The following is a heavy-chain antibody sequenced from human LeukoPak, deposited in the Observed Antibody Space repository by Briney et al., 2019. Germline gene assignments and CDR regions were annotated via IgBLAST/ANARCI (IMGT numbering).Heavy chain of an antibody. V-gene: IGHV3-53*01. CDR1: GFTVSSNY. D-gene: IGHD1-7*01. CDR3: AREDPFPGGITGTIGSVIPWFDP. CDR2: IYSGGTT. J-gene: IGHJ5*02. Sequence: GSLRLSCAASGFTVSSNYISWVRQAPGKGLEWVSVIYSGGTTYYADSVKGRFTISRDTSKSTLYLQMNSLRAEDTAVYYCAREDPFPGGITGTIGSVIPWFDPWGQGTLVTVSS.